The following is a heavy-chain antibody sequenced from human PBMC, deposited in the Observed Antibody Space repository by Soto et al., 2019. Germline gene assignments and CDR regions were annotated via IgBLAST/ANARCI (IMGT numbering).Heavy chain of an antibody. CDR3: TNYGGASGGYEYCQH. Sequence: EVQLLESGGGLEPPGKSLRLSCAASGITFSSYGMSWVRQAPGKGLEWVSAIRGCSDAYYTDSVKGRFTISRDNYRSTLYLPMNSLRTEYTALYYCTNYGGASGGYEYCQHWGQGTLVTVSS. CDR1: GITFSSYG. V-gene: IGHV3-23*01. D-gene: IGHD4-17*01. CDR2: IRGCSDA. J-gene: IGHJ1*01.